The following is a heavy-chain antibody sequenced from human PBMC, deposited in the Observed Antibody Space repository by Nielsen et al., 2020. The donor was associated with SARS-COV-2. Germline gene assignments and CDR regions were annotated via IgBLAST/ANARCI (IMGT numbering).Heavy chain of an antibody. J-gene: IGHJ4*02. Sequence: SETLSLTCTVSGYSISSGYCWGWIRQPPGKGLEWIGSIYHSGSTYYNPSLKSRVTISVDTSKNQFSLKLSSVTAADTAVYYCARTLIAVAGTPPADYWGQGTLVTVSS. CDR1: GYSISSGYC. CDR2: IYHSGST. V-gene: IGHV4-38-2*02. CDR3: ARTLIAVAGTPPADY. D-gene: IGHD6-19*01.